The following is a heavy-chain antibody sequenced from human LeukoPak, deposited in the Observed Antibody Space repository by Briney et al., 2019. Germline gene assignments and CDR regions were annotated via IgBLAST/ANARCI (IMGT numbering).Heavy chain of an antibody. V-gene: IGHV4-34*01. CDR1: GGSFSGYY. Sequence: SETLSLTCAVYGGSFSGYYWSWIRQPPGKGLEWIGEINHSGSTNYNPSLKSRVTISADTSKNQFSLKLSSVTAADTAVYYCARGPGSADYWGQGTLVTVSS. J-gene: IGHJ4*02. CDR3: ARGPGSADY. D-gene: IGHD3-10*01. CDR2: INHSGST.